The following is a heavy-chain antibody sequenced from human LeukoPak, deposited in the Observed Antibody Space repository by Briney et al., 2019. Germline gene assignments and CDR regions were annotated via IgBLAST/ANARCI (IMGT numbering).Heavy chain of an antibody. J-gene: IGHJ4*02. CDR1: GGSFTSSTYY. D-gene: IGHD3/OR15-3a*01. V-gene: IGHV4-30-4*08. CDR3: ARDRRDWVFDY. Sequence: PSETLSLTCTVSGGSFTSSTYYWSWIRQPPGKGLEWIGYIYYSGSTYYNPSLKSRVTISVDTSKNQFSLKLSSVTAADTAVYYCARDRRDWVFDYWGQGTLVTVSS. CDR2: IYYSGST.